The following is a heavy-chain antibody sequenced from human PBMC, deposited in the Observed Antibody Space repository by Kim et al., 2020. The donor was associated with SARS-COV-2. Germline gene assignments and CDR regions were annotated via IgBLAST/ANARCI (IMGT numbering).Heavy chain of an antibody. CDR3: AKEYGSGSYSDYYYYGMDV. J-gene: IGHJ6*02. D-gene: IGHD3-10*01. CDR2: IWYDGSNK. Sequence: GSLRLSCAASGFTFSSYGMHWVRQAPGKGLEWVAVIWYDGSNKYYADSVKGRFTISRDNSKNTLYLQMNSLRAEDTAVYYCAKEYGSGSYSDYYYYGMDVWGQGTTVTVSS. V-gene: IGHV3-33*06. CDR1: GFTFSSYG.